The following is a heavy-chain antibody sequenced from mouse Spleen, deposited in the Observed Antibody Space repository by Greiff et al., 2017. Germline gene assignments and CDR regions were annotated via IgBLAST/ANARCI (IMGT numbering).Heavy chain of an antibody. D-gene: IGHD1-1*01. CDR1: GYTFTSYV. Sequence: QVQLQQSGAELARPGTSVKLSCKASGYTFTSYVISWVKQRTGQGLEWIGEIYPRSGNTYYNEKFKGKATLTADKSSSTAYMELRSLTSEDSAVYFCAALITTVVAGFDYWGQGTTLTVSS. CDR2: IYPRSGNT. J-gene: IGHJ2*01. V-gene: IGHV1-81*01. CDR3: AALITTVVAGFDY.